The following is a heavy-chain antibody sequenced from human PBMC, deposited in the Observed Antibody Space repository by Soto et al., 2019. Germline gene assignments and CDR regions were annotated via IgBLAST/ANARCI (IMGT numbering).Heavy chain of an antibody. J-gene: IGHJ4*02. Sequence: EVQLVESGGGLVQPGGSLRLSCAASGFTFSGYSMFWVRQAPGKGQEYVSAINTNGVNTFYAKSVKGRFTISRDNSKNTMYLQMGSLRAEYMAVYYCARGRVEDSSGWATYFDYWGQGTLVTVSS. CDR3: ARGRVEDSSGWATYFDY. CDR1: GFTFSGYS. D-gene: IGHD6-19*01. V-gene: IGHV3-64*01. CDR2: INTNGVNT.